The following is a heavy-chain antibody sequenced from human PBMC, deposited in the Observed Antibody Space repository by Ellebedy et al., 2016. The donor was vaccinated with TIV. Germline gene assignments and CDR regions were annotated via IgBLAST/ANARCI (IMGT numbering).Heavy chain of an antibody. CDR1: GGSIGSFF. J-gene: IGHJ6*02. Sequence: SETLSLTCSVSGGSIGSFFWSWIRHSPGKGLEWIGDVYYSGSTRYNPSLRSRVSMSVDMSLNQFSLSLRSVTTADTGVYYCARDQDNAYNGVYFYGMDVWGQGTTVTVSS. CDR3: ARDQDNAYNGVYFYGMDV. V-gene: IGHV4-59*01. D-gene: IGHD5-24*01. CDR2: VYYSGST.